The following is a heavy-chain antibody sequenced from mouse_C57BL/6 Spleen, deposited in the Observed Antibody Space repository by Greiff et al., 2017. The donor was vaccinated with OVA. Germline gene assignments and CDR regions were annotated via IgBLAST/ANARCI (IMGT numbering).Heavy chain of an antibody. Sequence: DVKLVESEGGLVQPGSSMKLSCTASGFTFSDYYMAWVRQVPEKGLEWVANINYDGSSTYYLDSLKSRFIISRDNAKNILYLQMSSLKSEDTATYYCAREEDSNGDFAYWGQGTLVTVSA. CDR3: AREEDSNGDFAY. V-gene: IGHV5-16*01. J-gene: IGHJ3*01. D-gene: IGHD2-5*01. CDR1: GFTFSDYY. CDR2: INYDGSST.